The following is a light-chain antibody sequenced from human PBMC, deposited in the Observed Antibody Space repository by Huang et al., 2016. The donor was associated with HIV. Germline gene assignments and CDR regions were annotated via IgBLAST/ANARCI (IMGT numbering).Light chain of an antibody. CDR1: QSVRSY. CDR3: QQRSAWPLT. V-gene: IGKV3-11*01. J-gene: IGKJ4*01. CDR2: DAS. Sequence: EIVLTQSPATMSLSPGERATLSCRASQSVRSYLAWYQQKPGQAPRLLINDASNRATGIPARFSGSGSGTDFTLTISNLQSEDFAVYYCQQRSAWPLTFGGGTKVEI.